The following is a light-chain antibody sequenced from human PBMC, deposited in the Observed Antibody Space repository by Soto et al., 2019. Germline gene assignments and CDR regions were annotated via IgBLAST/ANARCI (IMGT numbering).Light chain of an antibody. Sequence: DIQMTQSPSSLSASVGDRVTITCRANQSIRYYLNWYQQKPGKAPKLLIYAASSLQSGVPSRFSGSGSGTDFTLTISSLQPEDFATYYCQQSYSTPQNTFGQGTKLEIK. CDR3: QQSYSTPQNT. J-gene: IGKJ2*01. CDR1: QSIRYY. CDR2: AAS. V-gene: IGKV1-39*01.